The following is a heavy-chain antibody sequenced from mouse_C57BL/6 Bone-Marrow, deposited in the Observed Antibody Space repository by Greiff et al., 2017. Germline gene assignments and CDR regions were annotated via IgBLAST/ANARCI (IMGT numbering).Heavy chain of an antibody. Sequence: EVMLVESGGGLVQPGGSLSLSCAASGFTFTDYYMSWVRQPPGTALEWLGFIRNKANGYTTEYSASVKGRFTISRDNSQSILYLQMNALRAEDSATYYCARYKEYEGPCAYWGKGTLVTVSA. J-gene: IGHJ3*01. CDR3: ARYKEYEGPCAY. CDR1: GFTFTDYY. V-gene: IGHV7-3*01. CDR2: IRNKANGYTT. D-gene: IGHD2-3*01.